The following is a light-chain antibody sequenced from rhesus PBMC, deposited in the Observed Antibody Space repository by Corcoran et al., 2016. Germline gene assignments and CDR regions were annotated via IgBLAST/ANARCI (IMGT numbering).Light chain of an antibody. Sequence: QAAPTQSPSVSGSPGQSVTISCAGTSSDIGGYNRVSWYQQYPGKVPKLVIYEVSKRPSGVSDRFSGSKSGNTASLTISGFTAEAEADYYCCSSARTGTFIFGGGTRLTVL. CDR2: EVS. CDR1: SSDIGGYNR. CDR3: CSSARTGTFI. J-gene: IGLJ1*01. V-gene: IGLV2-13*03.